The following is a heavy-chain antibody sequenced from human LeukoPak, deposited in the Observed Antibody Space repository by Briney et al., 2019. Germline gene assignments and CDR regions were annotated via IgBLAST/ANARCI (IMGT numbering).Heavy chain of an antibody. CDR3: ARDRRFYPYGSGSYVDY. CDR1: GFTFSSYS. J-gene: IGHJ4*02. Sequence: GGSLRLSCAASGFTFSSYSMNWVRQAPGKGLEWVSYFSSSSSTIYYADSVKGRFTISRDNAKNSLYLQMNSLRAEDTAVDYCARDRRFYPYGSGSYVDYWGQGTLVTDSS. D-gene: IGHD3-10*01. CDR2: FSSSSSTI. V-gene: IGHV3-48*01.